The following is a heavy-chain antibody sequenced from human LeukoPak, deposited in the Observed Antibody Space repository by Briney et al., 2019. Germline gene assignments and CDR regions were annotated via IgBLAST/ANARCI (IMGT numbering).Heavy chain of an antibody. CDR2: FDPEDGET. V-gene: IGHV1-24*01. Sequence: ASVKVSCKVSGYTLTELSMHWVRQAPGKGLEWMGGFDPEDGETIYAQKFQGRVTMTEDTSTDTAYMELSSLRSEDTAVYYCARVDSSGYYYSRYYFDYWGQGTLVTVSS. J-gene: IGHJ4*02. CDR3: ARVDSSGYYYSRYYFDY. D-gene: IGHD3-22*01. CDR1: GYTLTELS.